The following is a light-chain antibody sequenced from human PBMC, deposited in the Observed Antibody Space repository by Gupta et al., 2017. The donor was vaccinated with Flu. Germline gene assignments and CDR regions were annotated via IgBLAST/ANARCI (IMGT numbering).Light chain of an antibody. CDR3: QQTSETLIT. CDR2: TAY. CDR1: QSISTY. V-gene: IGKV1-39*01. Sequence: DIQMTQSPSSLSASVGDRVTIACRASQSISTYLSWFQQKAGEAPKLLISTAYNLQRGVPSRFRGSGSGTQFTLTISDLQPEDFATYYCQQTSETLITFGQGTRLDIK. J-gene: IGKJ5*01.